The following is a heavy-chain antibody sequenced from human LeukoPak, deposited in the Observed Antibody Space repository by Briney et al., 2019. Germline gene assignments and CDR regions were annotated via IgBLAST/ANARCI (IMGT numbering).Heavy chain of an antibody. Sequence: SSETLSLTCAVYGGSFSGYYWSWIRQPPGKGLEWIGEINHSGSTNYNPSLKSRVTISVDTSKNQFSLKLSSVTAADTAVYYCARFLILNYYDSSGYYSTTGHWFDPWGQGTLVTVSS. V-gene: IGHV4-34*01. D-gene: IGHD3-22*01. CDR2: INHSGST. CDR3: ARFLILNYYDSSGYYSTTGHWFDP. CDR1: GGSFSGYY. J-gene: IGHJ5*02.